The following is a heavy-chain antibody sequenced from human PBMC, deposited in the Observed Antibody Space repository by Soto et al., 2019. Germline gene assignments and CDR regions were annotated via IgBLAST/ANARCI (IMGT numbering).Heavy chain of an antibody. CDR3: ARDWGTPGRGSAVGYYYHYGMDV. D-gene: IGHD6-13*01. V-gene: IGHV3-23*01. Sequence: PGGSLRLSCAASGFTFRNYAMNWVRQASGKGLEWVSAIRGDGGNTYYGDSVKGRFTTSRDNSKNILYLQMNDLRAEDTAVYYCARDWGTPGRGSAVGYYYHYGMDVWGQGTTVTVSS. CDR1: GFTFRNYA. CDR2: IRGDGGNT. J-gene: IGHJ6*02.